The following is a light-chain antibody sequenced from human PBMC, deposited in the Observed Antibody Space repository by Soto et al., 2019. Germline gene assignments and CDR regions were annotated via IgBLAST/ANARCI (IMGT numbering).Light chain of an antibody. J-gene: IGKJ1*01. CDR2: GAS. CDR1: QSVSSN. Sequence: EIVMTQSPATLSVSPGERATLSCRASQSVSSNLAWYQQKPGQAPRLLIYGASTRATGIPARFSGSGSGTEFTLTISSLQSEDFAIYYCHQHNNWPAWPFGQGTKVEI. CDR3: HQHNNWPAWP. V-gene: IGKV3-15*01.